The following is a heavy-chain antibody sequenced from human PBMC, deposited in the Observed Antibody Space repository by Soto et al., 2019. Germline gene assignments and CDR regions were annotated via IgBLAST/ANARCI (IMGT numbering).Heavy chain of an antibody. CDR1: GFSLSTSGMC. CDR2: IDWDDDK. D-gene: IGHD3-22*01. Sequence: SGPMLVNPTQTLTLTCTFSGFSLSTSGMCVSWIRQPPGKALEWLARIDWDDDKYYSTSLKTRLTISKDTSKNQVVLTMTNMDPVDTATYYCARSPYYYDSSGYSTLHFDYWGQGTLVTVSS. CDR3: ARSPYYYDSSGYSTLHFDY. J-gene: IGHJ4*02. V-gene: IGHV2-70*11.